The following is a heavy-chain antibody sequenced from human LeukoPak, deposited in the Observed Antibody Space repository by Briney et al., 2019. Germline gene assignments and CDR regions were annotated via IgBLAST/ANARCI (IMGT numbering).Heavy chain of an antibody. V-gene: IGHV4-4*07. D-gene: IGHD3-3*01. CDR3: ARGFTTFIDWYNWFDP. Sequence: SETLSLTCTVSSDSITTYYWSWIRQPAGKGLEWIGRTHTSGTTNYNPSLMGRVTMSADTSNNRFSLRLNSVTAADTAVYYCARGFTTFIDWYNWFDPWGQGTLVTVSS. CDR1: SDSITTYY. CDR2: THTSGTT. J-gene: IGHJ5*02.